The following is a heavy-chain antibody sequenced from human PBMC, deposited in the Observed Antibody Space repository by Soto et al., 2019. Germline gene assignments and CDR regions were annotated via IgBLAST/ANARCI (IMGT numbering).Heavy chain of an antibody. V-gene: IGHV3-23*01. CDR3: AKEQYQPLYSHFDY. Sequence: GGSLRLSCAASGFSFSSYAMSWVRQAPGKGLEWVSTISGSGGSTYYADSVKGRFTISRDNSKNTLYLQMSSLRDEDTAVYYCAKEQYQPLYSHFDYWGQGTLVTVSS. CDR1: GFSFSSYA. CDR2: ISGSGGST. J-gene: IGHJ4*02. D-gene: IGHD2-2*02.